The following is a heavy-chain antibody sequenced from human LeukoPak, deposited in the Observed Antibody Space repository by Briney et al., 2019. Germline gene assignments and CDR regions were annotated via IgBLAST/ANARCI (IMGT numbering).Heavy chain of an antibody. CDR3: TRDPSSYYASVGYFDS. D-gene: IGHD1-26*01. Sequence: GGSLRLSCATSGFTFDDYKMHWVRQAPGKSLEWVSFINWDGGITYYADSVKGRFSVSRDNNKDSLYLQMSSLTTEDTAFYYCTRDPSSYYASVGYFDSWGRGTLVTVSS. J-gene: IGHJ4*02. CDR2: INWDGGIT. V-gene: IGHV3-43*01. CDR1: GFTFDDYK.